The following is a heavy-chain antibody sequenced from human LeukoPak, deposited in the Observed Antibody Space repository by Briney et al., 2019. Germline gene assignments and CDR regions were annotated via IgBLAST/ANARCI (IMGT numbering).Heavy chain of an antibody. CDR2: INHSGST. V-gene: IGHV4-34*01. CDR1: GGSFSGYY. CDR3: ARNYYDSSGQGWFDP. Sequence: SETLSLTCAVYGGSFSGYYWSWIRQPPGKGLEWIGEINHSGSTNYNPSLKSRVTMSVDTSKNQFSLKLSSVTAADTAVYYCARNYYDSSGQGWFDPWGQGTLVTVSS. J-gene: IGHJ5*02. D-gene: IGHD3-22*01.